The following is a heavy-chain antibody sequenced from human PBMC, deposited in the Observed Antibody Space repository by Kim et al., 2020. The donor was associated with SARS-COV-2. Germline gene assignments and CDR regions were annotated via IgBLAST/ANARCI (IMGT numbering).Heavy chain of an antibody. Sequence: GGSLRLSCAASGFTFSSYAMHWVRQAPGKGLEWVAVISYDGSNKYYADSVKGRFTISRDNSKNTLYLQMNSLRAEDTAVYYCARDDITQDYGDYVRWFDPWGQGTLVTVSS. J-gene: IGHJ5*02. V-gene: IGHV3-30-3*01. CDR1: GFTFSSYA. D-gene: IGHD4-17*01. CDR3: ARDDITQDYGDYVRWFDP. CDR2: ISYDGSNK.